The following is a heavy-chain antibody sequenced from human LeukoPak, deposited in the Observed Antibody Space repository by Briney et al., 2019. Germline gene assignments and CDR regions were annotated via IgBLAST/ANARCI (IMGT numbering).Heavy chain of an antibody. CDR2: IYYSGST. CDR3: ARHFAVAALDY. J-gene: IGHJ4*02. CDR1: GGSISSSSYY. D-gene: IGHD6-19*01. Sequence: SETLSLTCTVSGGSISSSSYYWGWIRQPPGKGLEWIGSIYYSGSTYYNPSLKSRATISVDTSKNQFSLKLSSVTAADTAVYYCARHFAVAALDYWGQGTLVTVSS. V-gene: IGHV4-39*01.